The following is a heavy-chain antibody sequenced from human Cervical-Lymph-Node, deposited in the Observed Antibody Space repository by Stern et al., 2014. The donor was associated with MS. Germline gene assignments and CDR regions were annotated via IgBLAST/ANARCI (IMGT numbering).Heavy chain of an antibody. V-gene: IGHV5-51*01. CDR3: ARQTTAWASDV. J-gene: IGHJ4*02. CDR2: IYPGDSET. CDR1: GYKFSIYW. Sequence: MQLVQSGAELIRPGESLKISCKGSGYKFSIYWIAWVRQMPGKGLEWMGIIYPGDSETRYSPSFQGQGTMSAGKSTSTAYLQWSSLNASDTAMYFCARQTTAWASDVWGQGTLVTVSS. D-gene: IGHD1-14*01.